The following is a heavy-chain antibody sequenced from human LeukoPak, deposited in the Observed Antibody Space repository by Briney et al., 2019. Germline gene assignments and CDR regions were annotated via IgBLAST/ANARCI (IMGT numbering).Heavy chain of an antibody. CDR3: ARAFQHLGELSLPNY. Sequence: ASVKVSCKASGGTFSSDAINWVRQAPGQGLEWMGWIHPSTGNPTYAQGFTGRFVFSLDTSVSTTYLQISSLKAEDTAVYYCARAFQHLGELSLPNYWGQGTLVTVSS. V-gene: IGHV7-4-1*02. J-gene: IGHJ4*02. CDR1: GGTFSSDA. D-gene: IGHD3-16*02. CDR2: IHPSTGNP.